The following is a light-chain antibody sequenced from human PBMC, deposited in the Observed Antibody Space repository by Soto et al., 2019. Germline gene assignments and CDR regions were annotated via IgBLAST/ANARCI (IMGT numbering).Light chain of an antibody. J-gene: IGLJ3*02. CDR2: DDN. CDR1: YSNIGKNY. CDR3: GTWDSTLSVGV. V-gene: IGLV1-51*01. Sequence: QSVLTQPPSGSASPGQNVTISCSGTYSNIGKNYFSWYQHLPGTAPKLLIYDDNKRPSGIPDRFSGSRSGTSATLDITGLPTGDEADYYCGTWDSTLSVGVFGGGTKLTVL.